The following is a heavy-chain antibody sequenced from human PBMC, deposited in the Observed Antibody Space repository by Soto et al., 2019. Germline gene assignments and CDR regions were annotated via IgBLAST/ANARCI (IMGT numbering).Heavy chain of an antibody. CDR1: GFTFSSYD. J-gene: IGHJ5*02. V-gene: IGHV3-21*01. CDR2: ITTSGSYI. D-gene: IGHD2-8*01. Sequence: EVQLVESGEGQVKPGGSLRLSCAASGFTFSSYDMNWVRQAPGKGLECCSYITTSGSYIFYGDSVRGRFNISRDNAKNSLFLQIHSLRAEHMALHYCVGSRTAPMLRLNWFDPWCQGTLVTVSS. CDR3: VGSRTAPMLRLNWFDP.